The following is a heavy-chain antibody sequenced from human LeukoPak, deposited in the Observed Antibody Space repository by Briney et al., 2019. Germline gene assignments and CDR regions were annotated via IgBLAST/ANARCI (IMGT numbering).Heavy chain of an antibody. Sequence: SETLSLTCTVSAGSISSGAYYWSWIRPPAGKGLEWIGRVHTGGSANYSPSLWSRVTISLDTSQNQFSLRLTSVTAADTAIYYCARSLPYCSSSSCYSYGMDVWGQGTTVTVSS. CDR3: ARSLPYCSSSSCYSYGMDV. CDR2: VHTGGSA. D-gene: IGHD2-2*01. V-gene: IGHV4-61*02. CDR1: AGSISSGAYY. J-gene: IGHJ6*02.